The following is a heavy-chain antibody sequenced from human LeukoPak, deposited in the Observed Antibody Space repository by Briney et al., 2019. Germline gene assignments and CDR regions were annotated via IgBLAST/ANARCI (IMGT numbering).Heavy chain of an antibody. V-gene: IGHV4-30-4*01. CDR2: IYYSGST. CDR3: ASGKYYDSSGYLPTGWFDP. Sequence: SQTLSLTCTVSGGSISSGDYYWSWIRQPPGKGLEWIGYIYYSGSTYYNPSLKSRVTISVDTSKNQFSLKLSSVTAADTAVYYCASGKYYDSSGYLPTGWFDPWGQGTLVTVS. CDR1: GGSISSGDYY. D-gene: IGHD3-22*01. J-gene: IGHJ5*02.